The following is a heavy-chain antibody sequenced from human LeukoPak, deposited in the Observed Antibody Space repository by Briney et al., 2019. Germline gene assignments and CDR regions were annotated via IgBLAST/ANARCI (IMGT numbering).Heavy chain of an antibody. CDR3: ARVPQIGYCRGGSCYRFDI. Sequence: ASVKVSCKASGYTFTSYYMHWVRQAPGQGLEWMGIINPSGGSTSYAQKFQGRVTMTRDMSTSTVYMELSSLRSEDTAVYYCARVPQIGYCRGGSCYRFDIWGQGTLVSVSS. V-gene: IGHV1-46*01. D-gene: IGHD2-15*01. J-gene: IGHJ3*02. CDR1: GYTFTSYY. CDR2: INPSGGST.